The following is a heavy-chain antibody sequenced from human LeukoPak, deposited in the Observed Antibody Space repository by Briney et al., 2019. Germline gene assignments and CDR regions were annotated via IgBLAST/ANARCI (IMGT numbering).Heavy chain of an antibody. CDR3: ARGSPGDSSGYYYHFFDY. J-gene: IGHJ4*02. D-gene: IGHD3-22*01. CDR2: INPSGSST. Sequence: ASVKVSCKASGYTFTSYYMHWVRQAPGQGLEWMGIINPSGSSTSYAQKFQGRVTMTRDTSTSTVYMELSSLRSEDTAVYYCARGSPGDSSGYYYHFFDYWGQGTLVTVSS. CDR1: GYTFTSYY. V-gene: IGHV1-46*01.